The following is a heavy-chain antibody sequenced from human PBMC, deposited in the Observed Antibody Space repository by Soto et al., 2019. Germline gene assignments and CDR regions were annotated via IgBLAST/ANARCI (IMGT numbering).Heavy chain of an antibody. Sequence: GGSLRLSCAASGFTVSSNYMSWVRQAPGKGLEWVSVIYSGGSTYYADSVKGRFTISRDNSKNTLYLQMNSLRAEDTAVYYCARVFSEPQLWFGELSPRYYGMDVWGQGTTVTVSS. CDR1: GFTVSSNY. V-gene: IGHV3-53*01. D-gene: IGHD3-10*01. J-gene: IGHJ6*02. CDR2: IYSGGST. CDR3: ARVFSEPQLWFGELSPRYYGMDV.